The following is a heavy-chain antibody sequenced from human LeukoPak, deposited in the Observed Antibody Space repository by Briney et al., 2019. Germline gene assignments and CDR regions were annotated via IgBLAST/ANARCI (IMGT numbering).Heavy chain of an antibody. V-gene: IGHV4-59*01. D-gene: IGHD4-23*01. CDR2: IYYSGST. J-gene: IGHJ4*02. Sequence: PSETLSLTCTVSGGSISSYYWSWIRQPPGKGLEWIGYIYYSGSTNYNPSLKSRVTISVDTSKSHFSLKLISVTAADTAVYYCARNLYGGNLNYFDSWGQGTLVTVSS. CDR1: GGSISSYY. CDR3: ARNLYGGNLNYFDS.